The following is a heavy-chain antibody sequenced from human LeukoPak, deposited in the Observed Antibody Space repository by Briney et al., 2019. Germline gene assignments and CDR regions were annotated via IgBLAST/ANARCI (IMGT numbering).Heavy chain of an antibody. CDR2: LSYSGNT. Sequence: PSETLSLTCSVSGDSIRSGSNYYNWGWIRQPPGEGLQWIGSLSYSGNTYYNPSLKSRVTLSIDASKNQFSLKLTSVTATDTAVYYCAREVEYYDSSGYRPHAFDIWGQGTLVTVSS. J-gene: IGHJ3*02. V-gene: IGHV4-39*02. CDR1: GDSIRSGSNYYN. D-gene: IGHD3-22*01. CDR3: AREVEYYDSSGYRPHAFDI.